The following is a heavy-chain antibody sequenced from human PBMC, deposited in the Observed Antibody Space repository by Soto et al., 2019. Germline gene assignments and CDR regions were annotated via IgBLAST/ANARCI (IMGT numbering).Heavy chain of an antibody. CDR2: IYYSGST. D-gene: IGHD2-21*02. CDR3: ARGDPTNFYYYYGMDV. J-gene: IGHJ6*02. Sequence: PSETLSLTCTVSGGSISSYYWSWIRQPPGKGLEWIGYIYYSGSTNYNPSLKSRVTISVDTSKNQFSLKLSSVTAADTAVYYCARGDPTNFYYYYGMDVWGQGTTVTVSS. CDR1: GGSISSYY. V-gene: IGHV4-59*01.